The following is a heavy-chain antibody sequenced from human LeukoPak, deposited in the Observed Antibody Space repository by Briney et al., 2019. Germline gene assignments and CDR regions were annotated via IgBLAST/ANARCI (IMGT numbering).Heavy chain of an antibody. J-gene: IGHJ4*02. CDR1: GFTFSSYA. CDR2: IIGSGGST. V-gene: IGHV3-23*01. CDR3: ASKRGDY. Sequence: GGSLRLSCAASGFTFSSYAMTWVRQAPGKGLEWVSFIIGSGGSTYYADSVKGRFTISRDNAKNSLYLQMNSLRAEDTAVYYCASKRGDYWGQGTLVTVSS.